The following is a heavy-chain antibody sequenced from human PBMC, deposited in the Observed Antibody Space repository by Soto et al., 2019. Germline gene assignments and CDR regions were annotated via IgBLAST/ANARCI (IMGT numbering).Heavy chain of an antibody. Sequence: EVQLVESGGGLVQPGGSLRLSCAASGFTFSSYWMSWVRQAPGKGLEWVANIKQDGSEKYYVDSVKGRFTISRDNAKNSLSLQMNSLRAEDTAVYYCARDVVAARPYYFDYWGQGTLVTVSS. V-gene: IGHV3-7*05. CDR1: GFTFSSYW. J-gene: IGHJ4*02. CDR3: ARDVVAARPYYFDY. D-gene: IGHD6-6*01. CDR2: IKQDGSEK.